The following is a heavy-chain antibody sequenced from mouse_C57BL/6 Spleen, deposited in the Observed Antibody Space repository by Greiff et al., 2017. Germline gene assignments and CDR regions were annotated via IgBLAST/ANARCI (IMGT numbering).Heavy chain of an antibody. J-gene: IGHJ1*03. CDR3: ARDYGSSHWYFDV. D-gene: IGHD1-1*01. V-gene: IGHV1-9*01. CDR2: ILPGSGST. CDR1: GYTFTGYW. Sequence: QVQLQQSGAELMKPGASVKLSCKATGYTFTGYWIEWVKQRPGHGLEWIGEILPGSGSTNYNEKFKGKATFTAATSSSTAYMQLRSLTTYDSAIYYCARDYGSSHWYFDVWGTGTSVTVSS.